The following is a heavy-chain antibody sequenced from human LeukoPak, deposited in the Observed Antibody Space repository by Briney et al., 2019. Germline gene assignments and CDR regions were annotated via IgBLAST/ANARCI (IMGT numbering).Heavy chain of an antibody. Sequence: GGSLRLSCAAPGFTFSSYAMHWVRQAPGKGLEWVAVISYDGSNKYYADSVKGRFTISGDNSKNTLYLQMNSLRAEDTAVYYCAREGSSGGGDYWGQGTLVTVSS. D-gene: IGHD6-19*01. CDR3: AREGSSGGGDY. CDR2: ISYDGSNK. J-gene: IGHJ4*02. V-gene: IGHV3-30*04. CDR1: GFTFSSYA.